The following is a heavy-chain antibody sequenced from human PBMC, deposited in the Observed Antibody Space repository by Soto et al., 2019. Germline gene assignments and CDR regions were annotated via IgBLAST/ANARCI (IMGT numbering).Heavy chain of an antibody. CDR2: INDSGTT. V-gene: IGHV4-34*01. J-gene: IGHJ4*02. CDR1: GGSLSGYY. D-gene: IGHD1-26*01. CDR3: ARGAGRGY. Sequence: QVQLQQWGAGLLKPSETLSLTCAIYGGSLSGYYWSWIRQSPGKWLEWIGEINDSGTTNYNPSLKSRVTLSVHTSKKQFSLKLTSVTAADTAVYDCARGAGRGYWGQGTLVTVSS.